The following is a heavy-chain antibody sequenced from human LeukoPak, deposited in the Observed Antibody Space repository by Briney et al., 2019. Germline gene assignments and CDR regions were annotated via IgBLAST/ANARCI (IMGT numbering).Heavy chain of an antibody. V-gene: IGHV3-66*01. CDR2: IYSGGNT. CDR1: GFTVSSKY. J-gene: IGHJ4*02. Sequence: HSGGSLRLSCAASGFTVSSKYMSWVRQAPGKGLEWVSVIYSGGNTYYADSVKGGFTISRDNSKNTVNLQMNSLRAEDTAVYYCASGIEVGPIYFDYWGQGTLVTVSS. CDR3: ASGIEVGPIYFDY. D-gene: IGHD6-19*01.